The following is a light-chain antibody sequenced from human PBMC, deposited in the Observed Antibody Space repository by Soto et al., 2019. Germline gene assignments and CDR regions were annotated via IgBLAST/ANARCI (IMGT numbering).Light chain of an antibody. J-gene: IGKJ1*01. CDR2: GAS. V-gene: IGKV3-20*01. Sequence: ESVLTQSPGTLSLSPGEKVTLSCRASQSVSSSYLAWYQQKPGQAPRLLIYGASSRATGIPDRFSGSGSGTDFTLTVSRLEPEDFAVYYCQQFRSSSWTFGQGTKVEIK. CDR1: QSVSSSY. CDR3: QQFRSSSWT.